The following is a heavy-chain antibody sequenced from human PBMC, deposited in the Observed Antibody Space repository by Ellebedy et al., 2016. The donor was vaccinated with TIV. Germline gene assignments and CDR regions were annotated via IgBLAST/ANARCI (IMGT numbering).Heavy chain of an antibody. CDR3: ARQGGMTTDWYYYYYYGMDV. V-gene: IGHV4-39*01. D-gene: IGHD4-11*01. J-gene: IGHJ6*02. CDR2: IYYSGST. CDR1: GGSISSSSYY. Sequence: MPSETLSLTCAVSGGSISSSSYYWGWIRQPPGKGLEWIGSIYYSGSTYYNPSLKSRVTISVDTSKNQFSLKLSSVTAADTAVYYCARQGGMTTDWYYYYYYGMDVWGQGTTVTVSS.